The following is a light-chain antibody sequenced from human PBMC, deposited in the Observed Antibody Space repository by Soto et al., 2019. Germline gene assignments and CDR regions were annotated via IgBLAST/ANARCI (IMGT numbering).Light chain of an antibody. J-gene: IGKJ5*01. CDR3: QQRSNWPQIT. Sequence: DIQMTQSPSSLSASVGDRVTITCRASQSINSYLNWYQQKPGKAPKVLIYAASNLQSGVPSRFSGSGSGTDFTLTISSLQPEDFAVYYCQQRSNWPQITFGQGTRLEIK. CDR2: AAS. CDR1: QSINSY. V-gene: IGKV1-39*01.